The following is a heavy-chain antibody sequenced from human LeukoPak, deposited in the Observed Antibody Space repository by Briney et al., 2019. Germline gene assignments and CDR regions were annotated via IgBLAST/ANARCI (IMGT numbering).Heavy chain of an antibody. Sequence: GGSLRLSCAASGFTFSSYWMNWARQAPGKGLEWVASINHNGNVNYYVDSVKGRFTISRDSAKNSLYLQMNSLRAEDTAVYYCARGVPYDSWSGPHYSDYWGQGTLVTVSP. J-gene: IGHJ4*02. CDR1: GFTFSSYW. CDR2: INHNGNVN. V-gene: IGHV3-7*01. CDR3: ARGVPYDSWSGPHYSDY. D-gene: IGHD3-3*01.